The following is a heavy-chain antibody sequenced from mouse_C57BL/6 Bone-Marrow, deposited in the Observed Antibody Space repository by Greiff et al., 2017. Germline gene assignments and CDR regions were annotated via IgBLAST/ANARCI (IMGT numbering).Heavy chain of an antibody. CDR2: ISYDGSN. D-gene: IGHD1-1*01. V-gene: IGHV3-6*01. CDR3: ASGVYGSSYDFDY. Sequence: EVQLVESGPGLVKPSQSLSLTCSVTGYSITSGYYWNWIRQFPGNKLEWMGYISYDGSNNYNPSLKNRISITRDTSKNQFFLKLNSVTTEDTATYYCASGVYGSSYDFDYWGQGTTLTVSS. CDR1: GYSITSGYY. J-gene: IGHJ2*01.